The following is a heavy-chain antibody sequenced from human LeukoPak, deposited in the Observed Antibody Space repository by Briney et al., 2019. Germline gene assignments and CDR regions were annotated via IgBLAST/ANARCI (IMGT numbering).Heavy chain of an antibody. Sequence: GGSLRLSCAASGFTFDDYGLSWVRQVPGKGLEWVSGLNWNGASTGYADSVKGRFTISRDNAKNSLYLQMNSLRAEDTAVYYCARRGLAMVRGVISPIYYYYYMDVWGKGTTVTVSS. J-gene: IGHJ6*03. CDR1: GFTFDDYG. CDR3: ARRGLAMVRGVISPIYYYYYMDV. V-gene: IGHV3-20*04. D-gene: IGHD3-10*01. CDR2: LNWNGAST.